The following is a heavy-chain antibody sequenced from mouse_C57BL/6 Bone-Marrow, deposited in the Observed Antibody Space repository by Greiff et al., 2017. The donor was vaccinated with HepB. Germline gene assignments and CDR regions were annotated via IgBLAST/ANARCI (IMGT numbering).Heavy chain of an antibody. CDR2: IYPRSGNT. V-gene: IGHV1-81*01. CDR3: ARRYGSSYVWFAY. D-gene: IGHD1-1*01. CDR1: GYTFTSYG. Sequence: QVQLQQSGAELARPGASVKLSCKASGYTFTSYGISWVKQRTGQGLEWIGEIYPRSGNTYYNEKFKGKATLTADKSSSTAYMELRSLTSEDSAVYFCARRYGSSYVWFAYWGQGTLVTVSA. J-gene: IGHJ3*01.